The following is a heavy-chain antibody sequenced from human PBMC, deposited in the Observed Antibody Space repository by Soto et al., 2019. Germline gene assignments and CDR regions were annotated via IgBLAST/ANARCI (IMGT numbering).Heavy chain of an antibody. CDR3: VKQMTTWTDSFFDF. Sequence: GGSLRLSCVASEFSFSRYAMTWVRQAAGKGLQWVAGLGPDGRNTFYGESVRGRFTISRDDSRNTLYLQMSSLRAEDTAVYFCVKQMTTWTDSFFDFWGQGIQVTVSS. D-gene: IGHD4-17*01. J-gene: IGHJ4*02. V-gene: IGHV3-23*01. CDR1: EFSFSRYA. CDR2: LGPDGRNT.